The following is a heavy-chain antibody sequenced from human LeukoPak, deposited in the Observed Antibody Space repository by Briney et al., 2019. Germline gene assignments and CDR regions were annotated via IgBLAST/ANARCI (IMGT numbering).Heavy chain of an antibody. CDR1: GFTFSSYG. D-gene: IGHD5-12*01. V-gene: IGHV3-33*01. J-gene: IGHJ3*02. CDR2: IWYDGSNK. CDR3: ARYTQYSGYDFAFDI. Sequence: PGGSLRLSCAASGFTFSSYGMHWVRQAPGKGLEWVAVIWYDGSNKYYADSVKGRFTISRDNSKNTLYLQMNSLRAEDTAVYYCARYTQYSGYDFAFDIWGQGTMVTVSS.